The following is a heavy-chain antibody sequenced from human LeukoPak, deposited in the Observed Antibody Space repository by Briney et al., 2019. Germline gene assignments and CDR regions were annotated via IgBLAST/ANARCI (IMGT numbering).Heavy chain of an antibody. CDR1: GFTVSSNY. CDR3: ARAEDSAVQFDY. Sequence: HPGGSLRLSCAASGFTVSSNYMSWVRQARGKGLEWVSVIYSGGSTYYADSVKGRFTNSRDNSKNTLYLQMNSLRAEDTAVYYCARAEDSAVQFDYWGQGTLVTVSS. D-gene: IGHD6-13*01. CDR2: IYSGGST. V-gene: IGHV3-66*02. J-gene: IGHJ4*02.